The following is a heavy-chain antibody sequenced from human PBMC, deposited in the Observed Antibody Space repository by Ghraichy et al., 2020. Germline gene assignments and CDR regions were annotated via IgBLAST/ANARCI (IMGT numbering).Heavy chain of an antibody. CDR3: ARLNMVRGVTVYYYYYLDV. J-gene: IGHJ6*02. V-gene: IGHV3-48*02. CDR1: GFTFDRHT. Sequence: LSLTCAASGFTFDRHTINWLRQGLGKGLEWVSSISSTGDTMYYTDSVKGRFTISRDNANNSLYLHMTSLRDEDTAVYYCARLNMVRGVTVYYYYYLDVWGQGTTVTVAS. D-gene: IGHD3-10*01. CDR2: ISSTGDTM.